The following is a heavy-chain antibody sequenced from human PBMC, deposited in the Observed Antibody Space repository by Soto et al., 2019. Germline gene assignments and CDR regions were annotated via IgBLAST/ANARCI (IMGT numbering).Heavy chain of an antibody. V-gene: IGHV3-30*04. Sequence: GGSLRLSCAASGFPFSSYAMHWVRQAPGKGLEWVAVISYDGSNKYYADSVKGRFTISRDNSKNTLYLQMNRLRAEDTAVYFCAPIVVVTHTGYWGQGTMVTVPS. CDR2: ISYDGSNK. J-gene: IGHJ4*02. CDR3: APIVVVTHTGY. CDR1: GFPFSSYA. D-gene: IGHD3-22*01.